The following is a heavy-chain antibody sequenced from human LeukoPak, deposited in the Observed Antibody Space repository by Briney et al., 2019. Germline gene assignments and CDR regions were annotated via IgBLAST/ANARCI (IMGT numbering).Heavy chain of an antibody. V-gene: IGHV1-69*05. D-gene: IGHD5-18*01. Sequence: SVKISCKASGGTFSSYAISWVRQAPGQGLEWMGGIIPIFGTANYAQKFQGRVTITTDESTSTAYMELSSLRSEDTAVYYCASLELDTASGRYWGQGTLVTVYS. CDR3: ASLELDTASGRY. CDR2: IIPIFGTA. J-gene: IGHJ4*02. CDR1: GGTFSSYA.